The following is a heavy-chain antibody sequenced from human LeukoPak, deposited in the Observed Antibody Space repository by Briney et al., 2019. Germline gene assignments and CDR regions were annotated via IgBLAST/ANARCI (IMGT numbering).Heavy chain of an antibody. CDR3: ARLVAAAGFFDY. CDR1: GGSISSYY. Sequence: SETLSLTCTVSGGSISSYYWSWIRQPPGKGLEWFGYIYYSGSTNYNPSLKSRVTISVDMSKNQFSLKLSSVTAADTAVYYCARLVAAAGFFDYWGQGTLVTVSS. CDR2: IYYSGST. V-gene: IGHV4-59*08. J-gene: IGHJ4*02. D-gene: IGHD6-13*01.